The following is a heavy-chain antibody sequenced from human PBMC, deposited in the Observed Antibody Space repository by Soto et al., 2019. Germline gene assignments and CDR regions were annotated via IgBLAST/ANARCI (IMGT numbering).Heavy chain of an antibody. CDR3: ANDQYYSYMYV. J-gene: IGHJ6*03. CDR2: ISGSGGNT. V-gene: IGHV3-23*01. Sequence: EVQLLESGGGLVQPGGSLRLSCAASGFTFSSYAMSWVRQAPGKGLEWVAAISGSGGNTYYADSVKGRFTISRDNSKNSLYLQMNSMRAEDAAVYYCANDQYYSYMYVWGKGTTVTVS. CDR1: GFTFSSYA.